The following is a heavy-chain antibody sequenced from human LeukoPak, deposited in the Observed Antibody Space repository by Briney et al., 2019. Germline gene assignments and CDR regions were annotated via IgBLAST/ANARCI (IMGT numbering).Heavy chain of an antibody. CDR2: INHSGST. Sequence: SETLSLTCAVYGGSFSGYYWSWIRQPPGKGLEWIGEINHSGSTNYNPSLKSRVTISVDTSKNQFSLKLSSVTAADTAVYCCARGRRSSGYYLFDYWGQGTLVTVSS. CDR1: GGSFSGYY. V-gene: IGHV4-34*01. J-gene: IGHJ4*02. CDR3: ARGRRSSGYYLFDY. D-gene: IGHD3-22*01.